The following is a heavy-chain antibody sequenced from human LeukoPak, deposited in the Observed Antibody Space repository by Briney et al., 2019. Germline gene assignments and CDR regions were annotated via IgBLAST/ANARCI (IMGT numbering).Heavy chain of an antibody. D-gene: IGHD6-13*01. CDR2: IIPIFGTA. J-gene: IGHJ2*01. CDR3: ARSPPSSSWYDWYFDL. Sequence: SVKVSCKASGGTFSSYAISWVRQAPGQGLEWMGRIIPIFGTANYAQKFQGRVTITTDESTSTAYMELSSLRSEDTAVYYCARSPPSSSWYDWYFDLWGRGTLVTVSS. V-gene: IGHV1-69*05. CDR1: GGTFSSYA.